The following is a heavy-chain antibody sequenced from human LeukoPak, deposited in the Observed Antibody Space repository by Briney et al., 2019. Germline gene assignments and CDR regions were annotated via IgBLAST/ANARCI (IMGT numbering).Heavy chain of an antibody. CDR1: GGSIISYD. Sequence: SETLSRTYTVCGGSIISYDYSWIRQPPGKGLEWVGYIYYGGSTNYNPSLKSRVTISVDTSKNQFSLKLSSVTAADTAVYFCARQVWYYDRCAFDLWGQATMVTVSS. V-gene: IGHV4-59*08. J-gene: IGHJ3*01. CDR3: ARQVWYYDRCAFDL. D-gene: IGHD3-22*01. CDR2: IYYGGST.